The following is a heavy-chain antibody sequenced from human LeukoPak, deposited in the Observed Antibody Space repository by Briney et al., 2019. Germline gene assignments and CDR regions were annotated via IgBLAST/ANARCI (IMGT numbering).Heavy chain of an antibody. Sequence: GESLKISCKGSGYSFTSYWIGGVRQMPGKGLEWMGIIYPGDADTRYSPSFQAQVTISADKSITTAYLQWSSLKASDTAMYYCARRTSIAAGNDYWGQGTLVTVFS. CDR2: IYPGDADT. CDR3: ARRTSIAAGNDY. D-gene: IGHD6-6*01. V-gene: IGHV5-51*01. J-gene: IGHJ4*02. CDR1: GYSFTSYW.